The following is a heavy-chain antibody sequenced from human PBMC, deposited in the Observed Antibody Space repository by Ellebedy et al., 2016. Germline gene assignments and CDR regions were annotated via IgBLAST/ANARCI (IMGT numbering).Heavy chain of an antibody. Sequence: GGSLRLXXAASGFTFTTYVLNWVRQAPGKGLEWVSAVSSTGGDTFYADSVKGRLTISRDNSKNMLYLQMNSLRAEDTAIYFCVRQLGYCSEGNCYFDYWGQGTLVTVSS. CDR2: VSSTGGDT. V-gene: IGHV3-23*01. D-gene: IGHD2-15*01. CDR3: VRQLGYCSEGNCYFDY. CDR1: GFTFTTYV. J-gene: IGHJ4*02.